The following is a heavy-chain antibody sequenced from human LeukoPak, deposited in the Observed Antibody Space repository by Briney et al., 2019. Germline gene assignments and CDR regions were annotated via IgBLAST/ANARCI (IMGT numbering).Heavy chain of an antibody. V-gene: IGHV4-39*01. CDR3: ARTKYYYDSSGFDY. J-gene: IGHJ4*02. CDR2: IYYSGST. D-gene: IGHD3-22*01. CDR1: GGSISSSSYY. Sequence: SSETLSLTCTVSGGSISSSSYYWGWIRQPPGKGLEWIGSIYYSGSTYYNPSLKSRVTISVDTSKNQFSLKLSSVTAADTAVYYCARTKYYYDSSGFDYWGQGTLVTVSS.